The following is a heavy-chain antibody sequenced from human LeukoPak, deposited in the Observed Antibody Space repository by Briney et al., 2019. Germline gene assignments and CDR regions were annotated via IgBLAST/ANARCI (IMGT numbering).Heavy chain of an antibody. Sequence: SETLSLTCTVSGGSISSGGYYWSWIRQHPGKGLEWIGYIYYSGSTYYNPSLKSRVTISVDTSKNQFSLKLSSVTAADTAVYYCARDSSTSCFTTCPYYYYGMDVWGQGTTVTVSS. D-gene: IGHD2-2*01. V-gene: IGHV4-31*03. CDR1: GGSISSGGYY. J-gene: IGHJ6*02. CDR2: IYYSGST. CDR3: ARDSSTSCFTTCPYYYYGMDV.